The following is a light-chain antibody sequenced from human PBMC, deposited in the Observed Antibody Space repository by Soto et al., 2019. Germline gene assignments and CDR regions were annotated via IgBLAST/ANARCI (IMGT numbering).Light chain of an antibody. CDR1: QSISSY. Sequence: THSPTTMTFSPLKSPTLCYQPSQSISSYLAWYQQKPGQAPRLLIYGVSNRATGIPARFSGSGSGTDFTLTISSLESEDFAVYYCQQYGSWPPITFGQGTRVEIK. CDR2: GVS. CDR3: QQYGSWPPIT. V-gene: IGKV3-15*01. J-gene: IGKJ5*01.